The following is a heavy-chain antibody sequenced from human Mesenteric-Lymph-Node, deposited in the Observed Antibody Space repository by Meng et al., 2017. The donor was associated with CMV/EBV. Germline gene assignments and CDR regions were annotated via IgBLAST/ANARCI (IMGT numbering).Heavy chain of an antibody. D-gene: IGHD1-1*01. J-gene: IGHJ5*02. CDR1: GDSISSSTYY. CDR3: AREGTYWFDP. V-gene: IGHV4-39*07. CDR2: IYNSGST. Sequence: SETLSLTCTVSGDSISSSTYYWGWIRQPPGKGLEWIGSIYNSGSTYDNLSLKSRVTISVDTSKNQFSLKLSSVTAADTAVYYCAREGTYWFDPWGQGTLVTVSS.